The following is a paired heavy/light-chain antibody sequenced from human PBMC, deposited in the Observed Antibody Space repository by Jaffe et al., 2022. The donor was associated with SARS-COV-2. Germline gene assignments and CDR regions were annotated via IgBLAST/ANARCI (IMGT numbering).Light chain of an antibody. CDR2: AAS. V-gene: IGKV1-12*01. J-gene: IGKJ1*01. CDR1: QTINNW. Sequence: DIQMTQFPSSVSASVGDRVTITCRASQTINNWLAWYQQRPGKAPKLLIYAASTLQSGVSPRFSGSGSGTDFTLTISGLQPEDFATYYCQQANTFPPRWTFGQGTNVEMK. CDR3: QQANTFPPRWT.
Heavy chain of an antibody. CDR3: SRVRGSHYYYHGMDV. V-gene: IGHV3-66*02. CDR2: IYSGDST. Sequence: ELQLVESGGGLVQPGGSLRVSCAASGFTVSSNYMSWVRQAPGKGLEWVSVIYSGDSTYYADSVKGRFTISRDNSKNILYLQMNSVRTEDAAVYYCSRVRGSHYYYHGMDVWGQGTTVTVSS. J-gene: IGHJ6*02. CDR1: GFTVSSNY. D-gene: IGHD3-16*01.